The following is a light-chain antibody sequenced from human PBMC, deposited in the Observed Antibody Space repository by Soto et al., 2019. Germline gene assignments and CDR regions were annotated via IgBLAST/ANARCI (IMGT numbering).Light chain of an antibody. V-gene: IGLV4-69*01. CDR3: QTWGTGIRV. J-gene: IGLJ1*01. CDR2: LNSDGSH. CDR1: SGHSSYA. Sequence: QSVLTQSPSASASLGASVKLTCTLSSGHSSYAIAWHQQQPEKGPRYLMKLNSDGSHSKGDGIPDRLSGSSSGDERYLTISSLQSEDEADYYCQTWGTGIRVFGTGTKLTVL.